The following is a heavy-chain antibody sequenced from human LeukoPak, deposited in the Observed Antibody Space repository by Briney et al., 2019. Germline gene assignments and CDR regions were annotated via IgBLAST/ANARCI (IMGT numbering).Heavy chain of an antibody. Sequence: GGSLRLSCAASGFTFSDYYMSWIRQAPGKGLEWVSYISSSGSTIYYADSVKGRFTISRDNAKNSLYLQMNSLRAEDTAVYYYAIGSARWTTYFYWGQGTLVTVSS. CDR1: GFTFSDYY. V-gene: IGHV3-11*04. CDR3: AIGSARWTTYFY. CDR2: ISSSGSTI. D-gene: IGHD4-17*01. J-gene: IGHJ4*02.